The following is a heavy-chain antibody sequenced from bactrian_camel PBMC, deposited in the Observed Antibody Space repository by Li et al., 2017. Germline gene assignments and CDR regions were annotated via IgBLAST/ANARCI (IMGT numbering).Heavy chain of an antibody. V-gene: IGHV3S53*01. CDR3: VADTYDYGRV. CDR2: IGAANTT. Sequence: QLVESGGGSVQAGGSLRLSCAASTNTYSRYCVGWFRQAPGKEREWVASIGAANTTTYSDSVRGRFTISKDSAKNTLFLQMNALKPEDSATYYCVADTYDYGRVWGQGTQVTVS. D-gene: IGHD4*01. J-gene: IGHJ4*01. CDR1: TNTYSRYC.